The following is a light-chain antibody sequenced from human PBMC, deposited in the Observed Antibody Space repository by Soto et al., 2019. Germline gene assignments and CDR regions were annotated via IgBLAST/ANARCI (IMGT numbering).Light chain of an antibody. J-gene: IGLJ1*01. V-gene: IGLV2-14*01. CDR3: SSYTSRSTLV. CDR2: EVN. Sequence: QSALTQPASVSGSPGQSITISCTGTSSDVGGYNFVSWYQHPPGKAPKLMIYEVNNRPSGVSSRFSGSKSGNTASLTISGLQAEDEADYYCSSYTSRSTLVFGTGTKVTVL. CDR1: SSDVGGYNF.